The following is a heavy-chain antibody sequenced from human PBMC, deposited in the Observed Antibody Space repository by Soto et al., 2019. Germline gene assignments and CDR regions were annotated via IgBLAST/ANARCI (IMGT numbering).Heavy chain of an antibody. J-gene: IGHJ6*02. CDR3: ARDSPDRTTVVTHFTSTYYYYYYGMDV. CDR1: GDAPTSYG. CDR2: ISSYNGNT. Sequence: CKAFGDAPTSYGMSRVRQAPGQGLEWMGWISSYNGNTNYAQKLQGRVTMTTDTSTSTAYMELRSLRYEDTAVYYCARDSPDRTTVVTHFTSTYYYYYYGMDVWGPGPPVTDS. V-gene: IGHV1-18*04. D-gene: IGHD2-21*02.